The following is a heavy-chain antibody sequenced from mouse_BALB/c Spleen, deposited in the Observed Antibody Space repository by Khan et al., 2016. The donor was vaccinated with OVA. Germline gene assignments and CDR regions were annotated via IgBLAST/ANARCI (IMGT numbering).Heavy chain of an antibody. CDR2: IDPYNGVT. D-gene: IGHD2-3*01. Sequence: VQLQQSGPELVRPGASVKVSCKASGYAFTTYNMYWVKQSHGKSLEWIGYIDPYNGVTNYNQNFKDKATLTVVKSSSAAYMHLDSLTSEDSAVYFCARSSDGYYPLADWGQGTLVTVSA. J-gene: IGHJ3*01. V-gene: IGHV1S135*01. CDR3: ARSSDGYYPLAD. CDR1: GYAFTTYN.